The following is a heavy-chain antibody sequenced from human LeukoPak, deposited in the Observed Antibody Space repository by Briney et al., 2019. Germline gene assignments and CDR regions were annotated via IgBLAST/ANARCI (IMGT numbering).Heavy chain of an antibody. CDR1: GFTFSSYA. CDR2: ISYDGSNK. J-gene: IGHJ4*02. V-gene: IGHV3-30*04. D-gene: IGHD4-17*01. CDR3: ARDNDYGDYGKGYYFDY. Sequence: PGRSLRLSCAASGFTFSSYAMHWIRQAPGKGLEWVAVISYDGSNKYYADSVKGRFTISRDNSKNTLYLQMNSLRAEDTAVYYCARDNDYGDYGKGYYFDYWGQGTLVTVSS.